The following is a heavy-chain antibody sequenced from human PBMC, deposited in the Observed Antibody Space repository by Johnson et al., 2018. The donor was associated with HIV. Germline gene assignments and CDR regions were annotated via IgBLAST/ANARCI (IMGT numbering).Heavy chain of an antibody. J-gene: IGHJ3*02. CDR2: ISYDGSNK. V-gene: IGHV3-30*04. D-gene: IGHD2-2*01. Sequence: QVQLVESGGGVVQPGRSLRLSCAASGFTFSSYAMHWVRQAPGKGLEWVAVISYDGSNKNHADSVKGRFTISRDNSKNTLYLQMNSLRAEDTAVYYCARVAPAHDAFDIWGQGTMVTVSS. CDR3: ARVAPAHDAFDI. CDR1: GFTFSSYA.